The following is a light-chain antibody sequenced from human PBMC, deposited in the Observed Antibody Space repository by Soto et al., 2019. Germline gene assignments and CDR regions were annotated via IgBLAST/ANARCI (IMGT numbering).Light chain of an antibody. CDR2: GAS. CDR1: QSVSGSS. Sequence: EVVLTQSPGTLSLSPGERATLSCRASQSVSGSSLAWYQQQPGQAPSLLIYGASSRATGIPDRFSGSGSGTDFTLTISRLEPEDFAVYYCQQYGSSPTFGPGTKVEIE. J-gene: IGKJ1*01. V-gene: IGKV3-20*01. CDR3: QQYGSSPT.